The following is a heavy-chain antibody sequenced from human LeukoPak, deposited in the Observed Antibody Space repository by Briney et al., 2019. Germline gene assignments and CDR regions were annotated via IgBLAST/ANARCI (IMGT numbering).Heavy chain of an antibody. J-gene: IGHJ4*02. CDR1: GFTFDDYA. D-gene: IGHD7-27*01. CDR2: ISWNSGSI. V-gene: IGHV3-9*01. Sequence: GGSLRLSCAASGFTFDDYAMHWVRQAPGKGLEWVSGISWNSGSIGYADSVKGRFTISRDNAKNSLSLQMYSLRAEDTAVYYCARDLNWETYWGQGTLVTVSS. CDR3: ARDLNWETY.